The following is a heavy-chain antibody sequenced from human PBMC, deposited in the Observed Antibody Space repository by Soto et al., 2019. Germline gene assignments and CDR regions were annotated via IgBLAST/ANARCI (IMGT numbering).Heavy chain of an antibody. V-gene: IGHV4-59*01. Sequence: SETLSLTCTVSGGSISSYYWSWIRQPPGKGLEWIGYIYYSGSTNYNPSLKSRVTISVDTSKNQFSLKLSSVTAADTAVYYCARVGATTSGANWFDPWGQGTPVTVSS. CDR1: GGSISSYY. CDR2: IYYSGST. CDR3: ARVGATTSGANWFDP. D-gene: IGHD1-26*01. J-gene: IGHJ5*02.